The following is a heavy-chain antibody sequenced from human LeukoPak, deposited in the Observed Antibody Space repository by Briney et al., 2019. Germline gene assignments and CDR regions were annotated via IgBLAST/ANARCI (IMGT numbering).Heavy chain of an antibody. CDR1: GFTFSSYA. Sequence: GGSLRLSCAASGFTFSSYAMHWVRQAPGKGLEWVAVISYDGSNKYSADSVKGRFTISRDNSKNTLYLQMNSLRAEDTAVYYCASFTILDYWGQGTLVTVSS. D-gene: IGHD3-10*01. CDR3: ASFTILDY. V-gene: IGHV3-30-3*01. CDR2: ISYDGSNK. J-gene: IGHJ4*02.